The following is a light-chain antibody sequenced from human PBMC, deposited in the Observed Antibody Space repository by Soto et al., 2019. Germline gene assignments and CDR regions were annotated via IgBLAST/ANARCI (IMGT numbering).Light chain of an antibody. J-gene: IGLJ2*01. CDR2: EVN. CDR3: SSFAGSINFVV. CDR1: SSDVGGYKY. V-gene: IGLV2-8*01. Sequence: QSVLTQPPSASGSAGQSVTISCTGTSSDVGGYKYVSWYQQHPGKAPKLMIYEVNKRPSGVPDRFSGSKSGNTASLTVSGLQTEDEAYYYCSSFAGSINFVVFGGGTQLTVL.